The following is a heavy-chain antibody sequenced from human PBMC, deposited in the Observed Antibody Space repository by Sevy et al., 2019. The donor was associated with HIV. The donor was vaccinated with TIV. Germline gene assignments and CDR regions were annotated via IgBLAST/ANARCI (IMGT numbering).Heavy chain of an antibody. Sequence: SETLSLTCTVSGGSISSSSYYWGWIRQPPGKGLEWIGSIYYSGSTYYHPSLKSRVTISVDTSKNQFSLKLSSVTAADTAVYYCARRYYDYIWGSYRPTPYYFDYWGQGTLVTVSS. CDR2: IYYSGST. D-gene: IGHD3-16*02. V-gene: IGHV4-39*01. CDR1: GGSISSSSYY. J-gene: IGHJ4*02. CDR3: ARRYYDYIWGSYRPTPYYFDY.